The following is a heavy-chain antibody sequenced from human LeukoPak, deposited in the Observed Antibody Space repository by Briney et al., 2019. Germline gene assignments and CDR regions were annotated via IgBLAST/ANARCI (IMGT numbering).Heavy chain of an antibody. CDR3: ARVGSGRSQLLYYYYYMDV. CDR2: IYHSGST. D-gene: IGHD6-6*01. Sequence: SETLSLTCTVSGYSISSGYYWGWIRQPPGKGLEWIGSIYHSGSTYYNPSLKSRVTISVDTSKNQFSLKLSSVTAADTAVYYCARVGSGRSQLLYYYYYMDVWGKGTTVTVSS. J-gene: IGHJ6*03. CDR1: GYSISSGYY. V-gene: IGHV4-38-2*02.